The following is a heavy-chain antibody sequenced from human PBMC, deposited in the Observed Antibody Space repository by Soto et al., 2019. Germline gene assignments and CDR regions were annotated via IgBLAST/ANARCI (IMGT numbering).Heavy chain of an antibody. J-gene: IGHJ3*02. CDR2: TYYRSKWYN. CDR1: GDSVSSNSAA. V-gene: IGHV6-1*01. CDR3: ARSFWSGYYTGYDAFDI. D-gene: IGHD3-3*01. Sequence: SQTLSLTCAISGDSVSSNSAAWNWIRQSPSRGLEWLGRTYYRSKWYNDYAVSVKSRITINPDTSKNQFSLQLNSVTPEDTAVYYCARSFWSGYYTGYDAFDIWGQGTMVTVSS.